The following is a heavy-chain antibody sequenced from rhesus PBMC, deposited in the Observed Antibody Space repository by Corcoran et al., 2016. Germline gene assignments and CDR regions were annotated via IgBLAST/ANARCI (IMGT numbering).Heavy chain of an antibody. Sequence: QLQLQESGPGLVKPSETLSVTCAVSGGSISSSYWSWIRQAPGKGLEWIGYIYGTGSSTNYNPSLKSRVTLSVDTSTNQLSLKLGSVTAADTAVYYCASGGYGSYLTTDYFDCWGQGVLVTVSS. CDR1: GGSISSSY. J-gene: IGHJ4*01. D-gene: IGHD4-4*01. CDR3: ASGGYGSYLTTDYFDC. CDR2: IYGTGSST. V-gene: IGHV4-169*02.